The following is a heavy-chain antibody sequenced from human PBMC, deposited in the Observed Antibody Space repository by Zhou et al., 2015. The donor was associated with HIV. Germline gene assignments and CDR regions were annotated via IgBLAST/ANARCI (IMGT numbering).Heavy chain of an antibody. D-gene: IGHD3-22*01. J-gene: IGHJ4*02. CDR3: ARSKPSNSYDSSGPFDY. Sequence: QVLLVQSGAEVKKPGASVKVSCKTSGYAFTYYAISWVRQAPGQGLEWMGGIIPIFGTANYAQKFQGRVTITADESTSTAYMELSSLRSEDTAVYYCARSKPSNSYDSSGPFDYWGQGTLVTVSS. V-gene: IGHV1-69*13. CDR2: IIPIFGTA. CDR1: GYAFTYYA.